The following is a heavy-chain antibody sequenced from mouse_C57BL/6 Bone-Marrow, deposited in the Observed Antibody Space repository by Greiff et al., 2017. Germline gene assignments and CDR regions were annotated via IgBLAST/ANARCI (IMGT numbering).Heavy chain of an antibody. J-gene: IGHJ3*01. CDR1: GYTFTSYW. Sequence: QVQLQQPGAELVRPGSSVKLSCKASGYTFTSYWMDWVKQRPGQGLEWIGNIYPSDSETHYNQKFKDKATLTVDKSSSTAYMQLSSLTSEDSAVYYCARWAYGNYVSWFAYWGQGTLVTVSA. CDR3: ARWAYGNYVSWFAY. V-gene: IGHV1-61*01. D-gene: IGHD2-1*01. CDR2: IYPSDSET.